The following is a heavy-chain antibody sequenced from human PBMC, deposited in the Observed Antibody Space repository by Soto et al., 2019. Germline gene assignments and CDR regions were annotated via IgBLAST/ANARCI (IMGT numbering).Heavy chain of an antibody. Sequence: QVQLVQSGAEVKKPGSSVKVSCKASGGTFSTYAISWVRQAPGQGLEWMGGIIPIFGTANYAQKLQGRVTITADGSTGTGYMEVSSRRSEDTAVYYCARVLKNVSPYDSSGYYYYWGQGTLVTVSS. J-gene: IGHJ4*02. CDR2: IIPIFGTA. CDR1: GGTFSTYA. CDR3: ARVLKNVSPYDSSGYYYY. D-gene: IGHD3-22*01. V-gene: IGHV1-69*01.